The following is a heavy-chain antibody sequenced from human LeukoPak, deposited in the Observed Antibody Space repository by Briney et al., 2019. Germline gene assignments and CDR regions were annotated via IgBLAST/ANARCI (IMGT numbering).Heavy chain of an antibody. D-gene: IGHD5-12*01. Sequence: GASVKVSCKASGYTFTGYYMHWVRQAPGQGLEWMGWINPNSGGTNYAQKFQGRVTMTRDTSISTAYMELSRLRSDDTAVYYCARTLGGYDFYYYYMDVWGKGTTVTVSS. CDR1: GYTFTGYY. CDR3: ARTLGGYDFYYYYMDV. J-gene: IGHJ6*03. CDR2: INPNSGGT. V-gene: IGHV1-2*02.